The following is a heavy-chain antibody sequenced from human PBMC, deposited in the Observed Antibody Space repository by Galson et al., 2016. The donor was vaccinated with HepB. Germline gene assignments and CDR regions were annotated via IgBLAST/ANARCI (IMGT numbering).Heavy chain of an antibody. D-gene: IGHD4-17*01. CDR2: INPSGDPT. J-gene: IGHJ6*02. CDR1: GYTFTLYY. CDR3: TRGSVTTDYYYYGMDV. Sequence: SVKVSCKASGYTFTLYYIHWVRQAPGQGLEWMGIINPSGDPTSYAPKFQGRVTLTRDTSTSTVYMELSSLRSEDTAVYFCTRGSVTTDYYYYGMDVWGQGTTVTVSS. V-gene: IGHV1-46*03.